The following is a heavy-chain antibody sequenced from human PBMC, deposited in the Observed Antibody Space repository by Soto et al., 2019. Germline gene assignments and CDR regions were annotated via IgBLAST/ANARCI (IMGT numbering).Heavy chain of an antibody. CDR3: VRSRSGAVPDSFAS. Sequence: QVQLVESGGGVVPPGRSLRLSCAASGFMFSRYAMHWVRQAPGKGLEWVAVISKDGSVIYYADSVKGRFTISRDKSKNMVYLQLNRLRDEDTAVFYCVRSRSGAVPDSFASWGQGTLVTVAS. D-gene: IGHD3-10*01. V-gene: IGHV3-30*04. CDR1: GFMFSRYA. CDR2: ISKDGSVI. J-gene: IGHJ4*02.